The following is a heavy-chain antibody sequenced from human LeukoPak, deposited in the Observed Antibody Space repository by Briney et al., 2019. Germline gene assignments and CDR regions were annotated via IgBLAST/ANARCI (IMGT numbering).Heavy chain of an antibody. CDR2: ISWHSDNI. D-gene: IGHD1-26*01. CDR3: ARVGGLGAPAYFDY. V-gene: IGHV3-9*01. Sequence: PGRSLRLSCAASGFTFDDYAMHWVRQAPGKGLEWVSGISWHSDNIAYADSVKGRFTISRDNAKNSLYLQMNSLRAEDTAVYYCARVGGLGAPAYFDYWGQGTLVTVSS. J-gene: IGHJ4*02. CDR1: GFTFDDYA.